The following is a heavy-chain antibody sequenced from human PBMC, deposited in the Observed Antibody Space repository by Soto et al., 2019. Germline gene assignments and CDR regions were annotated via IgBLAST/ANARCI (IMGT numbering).Heavy chain of an antibody. CDR1: GYTFTSYG. J-gene: IGHJ4*02. V-gene: IGHV1-18*01. D-gene: IGHD4-17*01. CDR3: AIDWEATVTTQPDY. CDR2: ISAYNGNT. Sequence: QVQLVQSGAEVKKPGASVKVSCKASGYTFTSYGISWVRQAPGQGLEWMGWISAYNGNTNYAQKLQGRVTMTTDTSTSTAYLELRSPRSDDTAGYCWAIDWEATVTTQPDYWGQGTLVTVSS.